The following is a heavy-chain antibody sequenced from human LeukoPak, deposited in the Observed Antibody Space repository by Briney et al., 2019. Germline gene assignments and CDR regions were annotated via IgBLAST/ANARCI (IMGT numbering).Heavy chain of an antibody. J-gene: IGHJ6*03. CDR2: IYYSGST. Sequence: NPSETLSLTCTVSGGSISSYYWSWIRQPPGKGLEWIGYIYYSGSTNYNPSLKSRVTISVDTSKNQFSLKLSSVTAADTAVYYCARDRDYYYYMDVWGKGTTVTVSS. D-gene: IGHD5-24*01. V-gene: IGHV4-59*01. CDR1: GGSISSYY. CDR3: ARDRDYYYYMDV.